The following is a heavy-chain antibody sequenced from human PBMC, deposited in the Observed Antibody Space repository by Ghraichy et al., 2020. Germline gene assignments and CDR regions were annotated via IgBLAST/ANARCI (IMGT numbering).Heavy chain of an antibody. Sequence: GGSLRLSCSASGFTFSTYAMHWVRQAPGKGLEYVSAISSDGSTTYYADSVKGRFTISRDNSKNTLYLQMSSLRAEDTAVYYCVKDRVVVVAATRWAFDMWGQGAMVTVSS. CDR1: GFTFSTYA. J-gene: IGHJ3*02. D-gene: IGHD2-15*01. V-gene: IGHV3-64D*06. CDR2: ISSDGSTT. CDR3: VKDRVVVVAATRWAFDM.